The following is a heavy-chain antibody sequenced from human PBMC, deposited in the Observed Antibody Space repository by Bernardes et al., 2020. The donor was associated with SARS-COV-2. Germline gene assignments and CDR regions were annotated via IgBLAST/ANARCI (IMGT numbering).Heavy chain of an antibody. J-gene: IGHJ5*01. Sequence: ASVKVSCKASGYTFTSYDINWVRQATGQGLEWMGWMNPNSGNTGYAQKFQGRVTISRDTSKNTLYLQMNSLRAEDTAVYYCARAYSFDTWFFDSWGQGTLVTVSS. CDR2: MNPNSGNT. D-gene: IGHD4-4*01. V-gene: IGHV1-8*01. CDR1: GYTFTSYD. CDR3: ARAYSFDTWFFDS.